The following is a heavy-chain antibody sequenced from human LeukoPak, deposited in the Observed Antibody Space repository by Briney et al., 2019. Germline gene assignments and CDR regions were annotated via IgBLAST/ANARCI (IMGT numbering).Heavy chain of an antibody. Sequence: GGSLRLSCAASGFTFNSYAMSWVRQAPGKGLEWVSAISGSGGSTYYADSVKGRFTISRDNSKNTLYLQMNSLRAEDTAVYYCAKYRHWNGGYDYWGQGILVTVSS. CDR1: GFTFNSYA. CDR2: ISGSGGST. J-gene: IGHJ4*02. V-gene: IGHV3-23*01. D-gene: IGHD1-1*01. CDR3: AKYRHWNGGYDY.